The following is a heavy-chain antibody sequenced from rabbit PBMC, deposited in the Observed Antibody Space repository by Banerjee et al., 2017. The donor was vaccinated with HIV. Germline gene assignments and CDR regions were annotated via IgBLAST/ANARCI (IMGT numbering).Heavy chain of an antibody. V-gene: IGHV1S45*01. D-gene: IGHD4-1*01. CDR3: ARDLAGAIGWNFNL. CDR1: GFSFSNKYV. CDR2: IYNGDGST. J-gene: IGHJ4*01. Sequence: QEQLEESGGDLVKPEGSLTLTCTASGFSFSNKYVMCWVRQAPGKGPEWIACIYNGDGSTYYASWAKGRFTISKTSSTTVTLQMTSLTAADTATYFCARDLAGAIGWNFNLWGPGTLVTVS.